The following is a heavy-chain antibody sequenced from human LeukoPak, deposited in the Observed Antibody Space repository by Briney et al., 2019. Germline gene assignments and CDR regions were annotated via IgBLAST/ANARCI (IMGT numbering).Heavy chain of an antibody. Sequence: GGSLRLSCAASGFTFSSYAMSWVRQAPGKGLEWVSTISGSGDDTYYADSVKGRFTISRDNSKNTLYLQMISLRAEDTAVYYCAKDIVAAGLFFDYWGQGTLVTVSS. CDR3: AKDIVAAGLFFDY. V-gene: IGHV3-23*01. CDR1: GFTFSSYA. CDR2: ISGSGDDT. D-gene: IGHD6-13*01. J-gene: IGHJ4*02.